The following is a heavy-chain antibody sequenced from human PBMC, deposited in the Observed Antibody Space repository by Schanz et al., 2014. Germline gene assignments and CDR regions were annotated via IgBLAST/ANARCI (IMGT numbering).Heavy chain of an antibody. CDR2: ISPYNGNT. Sequence: VQLEQSGAEVKKPGASVKVSCKASGYTFTSYGISWVRQAPGQGLEWMGWISPYNGNTNYAQTLQGRITLTTDTATSTAYTEMRRLRSDETARYYCATMWAYCTSTTGHPLEAFDVWGQGTMVTVSS. CDR3: ATMWAYCTSTTGHPLEAFDV. CDR1: GYTFTSYG. J-gene: IGHJ3*01. V-gene: IGHV1-18*01. D-gene: IGHD2-2*01.